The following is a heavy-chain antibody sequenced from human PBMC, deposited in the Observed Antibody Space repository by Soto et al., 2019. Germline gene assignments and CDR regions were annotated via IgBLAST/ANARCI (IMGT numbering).Heavy chain of an antibody. D-gene: IGHD4-4*01. CDR1: EFTFSNYA. CDR2: ISYDGNNK. Sequence: QVQLVESGGGVVQPGGSLRLSCAASEFTFSNYAMHWVRQPPGKGLQWLAVISYDGNNKYYADSVEGRFTISRDNSKNQVYLQMNSLLLQDTAVYYCARGPSYSESYFDYWGQGTLVTASS. CDR3: ARGPSYSESYFDY. V-gene: IGHV3-30*03. J-gene: IGHJ4*02.